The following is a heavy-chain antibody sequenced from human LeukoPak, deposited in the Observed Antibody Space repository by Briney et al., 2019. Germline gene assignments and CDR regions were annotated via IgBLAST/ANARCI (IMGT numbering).Heavy chain of an antibody. CDR3: ARDGLLLGTGGMDV. V-gene: IGHV3-30*03. D-gene: IGHD3-10*01. CDR1: GFTFSSYG. J-gene: IGHJ6*02. CDR2: ISYDGSNK. Sequence: GGSLRLSCAASGFTFSSYGMHWVRKAPGKGMEWVAVISYDGSNKYYADSVKGRFTISRDNSKNTLYLQMNSLRAEDTAVYYCARDGLLLGTGGMDVWGQGTTVTVSS.